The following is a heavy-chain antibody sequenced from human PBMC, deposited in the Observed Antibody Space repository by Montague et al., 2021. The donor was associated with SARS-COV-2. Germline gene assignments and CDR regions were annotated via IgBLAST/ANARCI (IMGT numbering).Heavy chain of an antibody. J-gene: IGHJ5*02. V-gene: IGHV3-21*01. CDR3: ARDDYVWGSYRYKEYNWFDP. D-gene: IGHD3-16*02. CDR2: ISSSSSYI. CDR1: GFTFSSYS. Sequence: SLRLSCAASGFTFSSYSMNWVRQAPGKGLEWVSSISSSSSYIYYADSXXGRFTISRDNAKNSLYLQMNSLRAEDTAVYYCARDDYVWGSYRYKEYNWFDPWGQGTLVTVSS.